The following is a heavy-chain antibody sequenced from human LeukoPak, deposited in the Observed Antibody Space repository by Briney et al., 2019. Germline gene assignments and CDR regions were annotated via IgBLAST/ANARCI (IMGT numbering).Heavy chain of an antibody. CDR2: IYTSGST. V-gene: IGHV4-4*07. J-gene: IGHJ4*02. Sequence: SETLPLTCTVSGGSISSYYWSWIRQPAGKGLEWIGRIYTSGSTNYNPSLKSRVTMSVDTSKNQYSLKLSSVTAADTAVYYCARGVYSSSQYYFDYWGQGTLVTVSS. CDR1: GGSISSYY. D-gene: IGHD6-6*01. CDR3: ARGVYSSSQYYFDY.